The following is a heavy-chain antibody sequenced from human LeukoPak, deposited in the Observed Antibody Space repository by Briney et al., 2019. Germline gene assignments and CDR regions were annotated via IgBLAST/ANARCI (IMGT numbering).Heavy chain of an antibody. CDR1: GFTVSSNY. J-gene: IGHJ4*02. Sequence: GGSLRLSCAASGFTVSSNYMSWVRQAPGKGLEWVSVIYSGGSTYYADSVKGRFTISRDNSKNTLYLQMNSLRAEDTAVYYCARETRPGNIDYWGQGTLVTVSS. CDR2: IYSGGST. V-gene: IGHV3-66*01. CDR3: ARETRPGNIDY. D-gene: IGHD2-2*01.